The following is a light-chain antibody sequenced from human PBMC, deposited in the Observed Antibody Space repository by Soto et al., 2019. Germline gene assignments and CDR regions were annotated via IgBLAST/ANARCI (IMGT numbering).Light chain of an antibody. CDR1: QSVNNNY. Sequence: EIVLTQSPGTLSLSPGERATLSCRASQSVNNNYLAWHQQKPGQAPRLLILGASSRATGIPARFSGSGSGTDFTLTISSLEPEDFAVYYCQQRSNWPWTFGQGTKVDIK. CDR3: QQRSNWPWT. CDR2: GAS. V-gene: IGKV3D-20*02. J-gene: IGKJ1*01.